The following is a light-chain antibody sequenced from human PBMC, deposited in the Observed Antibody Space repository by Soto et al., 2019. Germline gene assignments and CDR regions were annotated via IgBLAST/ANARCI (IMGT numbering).Light chain of an antibody. Sequence: EIVVTQSPCTLSLSPGESATLSCRASQSVDSAYLGWYQHKPGQAPRLLISATSRRATGTPDRFSGSGSGTDFTLTISSLEPEDFAVYYCQQRNNWSTFGQGTKVDVK. V-gene: IGKV3D-20*02. J-gene: IGKJ1*01. CDR3: QQRNNWST. CDR1: QSVDSAY. CDR2: ATS.